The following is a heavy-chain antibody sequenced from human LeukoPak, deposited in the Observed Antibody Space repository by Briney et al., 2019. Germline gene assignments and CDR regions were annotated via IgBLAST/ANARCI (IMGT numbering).Heavy chain of an antibody. J-gene: IGHJ6*03. V-gene: IGHV4-4*07. Sequence: SETLSLTCTVSGGSISSYYWSWIRQPAGKGLEWIGRIYTSGSTNYNPSLKSRVTMSVDTSKNQFSLKLSSVTAADTAVYYCASHIVVVKIYYYYYYMDVWGKGTTVTVSS. CDR3: ASHIVVVKIYYYYYYMDV. CDR2: IYTSGST. D-gene: IGHD2-21*01. CDR1: GGSISSYY.